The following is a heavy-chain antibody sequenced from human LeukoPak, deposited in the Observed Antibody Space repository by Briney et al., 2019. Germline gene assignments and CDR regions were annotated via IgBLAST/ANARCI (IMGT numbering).Heavy chain of an antibody. D-gene: IGHD3-9*01. CDR1: GFTFSGYS. J-gene: IGHJ4*02. V-gene: IGHV3-21*01. CDR3: ARGTGNSFDR. Sequence: GGSLRLSCAASGFTFSGYSMNWVRQAPGKGLEWVSSVTASGTLEYYADSVAGRFTISRDSAQNSVSLQVNSLKAEDTAVYYCARGTGNSFDRWGQGILVTVSS. CDR2: VTASGTLE.